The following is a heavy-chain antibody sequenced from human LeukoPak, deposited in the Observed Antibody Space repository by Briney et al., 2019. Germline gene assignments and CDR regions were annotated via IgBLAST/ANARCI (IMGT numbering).Heavy chain of an antibody. CDR2: IYHSGST. Sequence: SETLSLTCAVSGGSISSSNWWSWVRQPPGKGLEWIGEIYHSGSTNYNPSLKSRVTISVDKSKNQFSLKLSSVTAADTAVYYCARLKWGSRAGFDYWGQGTLVTVSS. V-gene: IGHV4-4*02. CDR3: ARLKWGSRAGFDY. J-gene: IGHJ4*02. D-gene: IGHD6-19*01. CDR1: GGSISSSNW.